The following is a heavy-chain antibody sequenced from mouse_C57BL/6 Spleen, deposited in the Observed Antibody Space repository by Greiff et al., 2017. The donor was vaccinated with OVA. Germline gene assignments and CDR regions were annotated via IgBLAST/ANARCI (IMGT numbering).Heavy chain of an antibody. J-gene: IGHJ4*01. Sequence: QVQLQQPGAELVKPGASVKLSCKASGYTFTSYWMQWVKQRPGQGLEWIGEIDPSDSYTNSNQKFKGKATLTVDTSSSTAYMQLSSLTSEDSAVYYCARYLTGEAMDDWGQGTSVTVSS. V-gene: IGHV1-50*01. CDR2: IDPSDSYT. CDR3: ARYLTGEAMDD. D-gene: IGHD4-1*01. CDR1: GYTFTSYW.